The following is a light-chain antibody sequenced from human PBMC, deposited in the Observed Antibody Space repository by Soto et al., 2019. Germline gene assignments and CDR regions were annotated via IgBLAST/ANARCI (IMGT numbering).Light chain of an antibody. CDR3: QQYGSSPRT. CDR1: QSVSSSY. V-gene: IGKV3-20*01. J-gene: IGKJ1*01. CDR2: GAS. Sequence: EIVLTQSPGTLSLSPGERATLSCRASQSVSSSYLAWYQQKPGQAPRLLIYGASSRATGIPDRFSGSGSGTDFTLTISRLEPEDFAVYYCQQYGSSPRTFXQGTKPDIK.